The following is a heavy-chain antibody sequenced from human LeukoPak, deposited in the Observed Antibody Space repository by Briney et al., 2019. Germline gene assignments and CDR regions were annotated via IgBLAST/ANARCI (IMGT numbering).Heavy chain of an antibody. CDR1: VGTFSSYA. D-gene: IGHD4-17*01. Sequence: SVKVSFKASVGTFSSYAISWVRQAPGQGREWMGRIIPILGIANYAQKFQGRVTITADKSTSTAYMELSSLRSEDTAVYYCARGDYGDSPVHFDYWGQGTLVTVSS. CDR2: IIPILGIA. J-gene: IGHJ4*02. CDR3: ARGDYGDSPVHFDY. V-gene: IGHV1-69*04.